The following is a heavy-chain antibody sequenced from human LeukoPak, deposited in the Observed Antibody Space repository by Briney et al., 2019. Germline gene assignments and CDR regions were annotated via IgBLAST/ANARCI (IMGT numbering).Heavy chain of an antibody. V-gene: IGHV4-39*07. CDR1: GGSISSGDYY. J-gene: IGHJ6*02. CDR2: INHSGST. CDR3: ASRSTNYYYYGMDV. Sequence: SETLSLTCTVSGGSISSGDYYWSWIRQPPGKGLEWIGEINHSGSTNYNPSLKSRVTISVDTSKNQFSLKLSSVTAADTAVYYCASRSTNYYYYGMDVWGQGTTVTVSS.